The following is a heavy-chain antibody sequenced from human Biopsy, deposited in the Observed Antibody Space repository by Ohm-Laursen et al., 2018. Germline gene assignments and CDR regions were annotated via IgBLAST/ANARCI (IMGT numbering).Heavy chain of an antibody. V-gene: IGHV3-23*01. CDR3: ALAAAQTVTHFDY. J-gene: IGHJ4*02. D-gene: IGHD4-17*01. Sequence: LSLTCAASGFTFSSYAMTWFRQAPGKGLEWVSTISGNSDIIYDTDSVKGRFTISRDNSKNTLYLQMNSLRADDTAVHYCALAAAQTVTHFDYWGQGTLVTVSS. CDR1: GFTFSSYA. CDR2: ISGNSDII.